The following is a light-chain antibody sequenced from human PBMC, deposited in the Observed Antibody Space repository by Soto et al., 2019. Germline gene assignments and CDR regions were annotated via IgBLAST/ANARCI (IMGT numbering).Light chain of an antibody. J-gene: IGLJ3*02. CDR2: SNN. CDR3: ASWDDSLSGSWV. V-gene: IGLV1-47*02. CDR1: SSNIGNDY. Sequence: QPVLTQPPSAAGTPGQRVTISCSGSSSNIGNDYVYWYQHLPGTAPKLLIYSNNQRPSGVPGRFSGSKSGTSASLAISGLRSEDEADYYCASWDDSLSGSWVFGGGTKLTVL.